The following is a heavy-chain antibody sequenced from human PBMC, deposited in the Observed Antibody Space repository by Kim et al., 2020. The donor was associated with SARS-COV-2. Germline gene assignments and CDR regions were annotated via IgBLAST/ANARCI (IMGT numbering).Heavy chain of an antibody. V-gene: IGHV3-23*01. J-gene: IGHJ4*02. CDR3: AKTNRDTAMAHDY. Sequence: YADYVKGRFTISRDNSKNTLYLQMNSLRAEDTAVYYCAKTNRDTAMAHDYWGQGTLVTVSS. D-gene: IGHD5-18*01.